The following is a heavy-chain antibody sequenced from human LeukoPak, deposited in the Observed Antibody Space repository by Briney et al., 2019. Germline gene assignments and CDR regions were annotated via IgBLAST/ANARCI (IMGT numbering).Heavy chain of an antibody. V-gene: IGHV4-4*07. J-gene: IGHJ5*02. CDR3: AREEVSGTTYNWFDP. CDR2: IYTSGST. CDR1: GGSISSYY. Sequence: SETLSLTCTVSGGSISSYYWSWIRQPAGKGLEWIGRIYTSGSTNYNPSLKSRVTMSVDTSKNQFSLKLSSVTAADTAVYCCAREEVSGTTYNWFDPWGQGTLVTVSS. D-gene: IGHD1-7*01.